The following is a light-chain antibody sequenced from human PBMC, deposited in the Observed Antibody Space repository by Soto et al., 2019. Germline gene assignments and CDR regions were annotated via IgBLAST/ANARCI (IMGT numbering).Light chain of an antibody. CDR3: SSYAGSNNYV. CDR1: SSDVGFYNF. Sequence: QSALTQPPSASGSPGQSLTISCTGTSSDVGFYNFVSWYQQRPGKAPKLVIYEVTKRPSGVPDRFSGSKSGSTASLTVSGLQADDEADYYCSSYAGSNNYVFGTGTKLTVL. J-gene: IGLJ1*01. V-gene: IGLV2-8*01. CDR2: EVT.